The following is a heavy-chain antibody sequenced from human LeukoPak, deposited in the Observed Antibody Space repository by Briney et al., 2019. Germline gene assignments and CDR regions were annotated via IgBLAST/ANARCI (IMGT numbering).Heavy chain of an antibody. V-gene: IGHV3-43D*04. CDR3: AKAYSGSYTNYFDY. CDR2: ISWNGGST. CDR1: GFTFDDYA. D-gene: IGHD1-26*01. J-gene: IGHJ4*02. Sequence: PGGSLRLSCAASGFTFDDYAMHWVRQAPGKGLEWASLISWNGGSTYYADSVKGRFTISRDNSKNSLYLQMNSLRTEDTALYYCAKAYSGSYTNYFDYWGQGTLVTVSS.